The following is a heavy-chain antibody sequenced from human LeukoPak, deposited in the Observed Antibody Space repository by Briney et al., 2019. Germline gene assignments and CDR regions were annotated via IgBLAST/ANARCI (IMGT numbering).Heavy chain of an antibody. Sequence: PSETLSLTCTVSGGSISSSSYYWGWIRQPPGKGLEWIGSIYYSGSTYYNPSLKSRVTISVDTSKNQFSLKLSSVTAADTAVYYCARRRLRFLEWPYWGQGTLVTVSS. CDR3: ARRRLRFLEWPY. V-gene: IGHV4-39*07. J-gene: IGHJ4*02. CDR1: GGSISSSSYY. D-gene: IGHD3-3*01. CDR2: IYYSGST.